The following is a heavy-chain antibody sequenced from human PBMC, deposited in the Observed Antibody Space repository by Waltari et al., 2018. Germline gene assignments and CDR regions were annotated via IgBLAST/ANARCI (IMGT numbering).Heavy chain of an antibody. CDR3: ARGGIAAAVYFQH. CDR2: IIPIIGKA. D-gene: IGHD6-13*01. Sequence: QVQLVQSGAEVKKPGASVKVSCKASGYTFTSYDISWVRQAPGQGLEWMGRIIPIIGKADDAQKFQGRVTITADKSTSTAYMELSSLRSEDTAVYYCARGGIAAAVYFQHWGQGTLVSVSS. V-gene: IGHV1-69*09. J-gene: IGHJ1*01. CDR1: GYTFTSYD.